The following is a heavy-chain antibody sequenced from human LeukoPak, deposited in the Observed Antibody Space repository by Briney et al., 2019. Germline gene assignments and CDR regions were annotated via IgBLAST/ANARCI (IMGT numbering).Heavy chain of an antibody. V-gene: IGHV4-61*01. CDR1: GGSVSSGSYY. J-gene: IGHJ6*04. Sequence: SETLSLTCTVSGGSVSSGSYYWSWIRQPPGKGLEWIGYIYYSGSTNYNPSLKSRVTISVDTSKNQFSLKLSSVTAVDTAVYYCAMRGYCSSTSCSDYGRMDVWGKGTTVTVSS. CDR2: IYYSGST. CDR3: AMRGYCSSTSCSDYGRMDV. D-gene: IGHD2-2*01.